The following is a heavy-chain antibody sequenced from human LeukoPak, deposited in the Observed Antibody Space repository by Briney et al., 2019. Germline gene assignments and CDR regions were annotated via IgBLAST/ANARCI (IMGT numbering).Heavy chain of an antibody. D-gene: IGHD3-3*01. CDR3: ARGGIGDDFWSGYYSSYFDY. J-gene: IGHJ4*02. CDR2: IKQDGSEK. CDR1: GFTFSSYW. Sequence: GGSLRLSCAASGFTFSSYWMSWVRQAPGKGLEWVANIKQDGSEKYYVDSVKGRFTISRDNAKNSLYLQMNSLRAEDTAVYYCARGGIGDDFWSGYYSSYFDYWGQGTLVTVSS. V-gene: IGHV3-7*01.